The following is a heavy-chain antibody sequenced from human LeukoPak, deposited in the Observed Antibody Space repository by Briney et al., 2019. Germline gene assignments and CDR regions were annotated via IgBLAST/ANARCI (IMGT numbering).Heavy chain of an antibody. D-gene: IGHD6-13*01. Sequence: KPGGSLRLSCAASGFTFNSYSMNWVRQAPGKGLEWVSSISSSSSYIYYADSVKGRFTISRDNAKNSLYLQMNSLRAEDTAVYYCARDGLAAAGMTRAFDIWGQGTMVTVSS. CDR3: ARDGLAAAGMTRAFDI. V-gene: IGHV3-21*01. J-gene: IGHJ3*02. CDR1: GFTFNSYS. CDR2: ISSSSSYI.